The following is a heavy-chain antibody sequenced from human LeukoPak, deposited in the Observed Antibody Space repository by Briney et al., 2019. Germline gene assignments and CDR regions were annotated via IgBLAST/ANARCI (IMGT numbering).Heavy chain of an antibody. D-gene: IGHD5-12*01. J-gene: IGHJ4*02. CDR1: GFTVSSNY. CDR2: IYSGGSS. CDR3: ARGMGGYGGYDY. V-gene: IGHV3-66*01. Sequence: GGSPRLSCAASGFTVSSNYMSWVRQAPGKGLEWVSVIYSGGSSYYADSVKGRFTISRDNSKNTVYLQMNSLRVDDTAVYYCARGMGGYGGYDYWGQGTLVTVSS.